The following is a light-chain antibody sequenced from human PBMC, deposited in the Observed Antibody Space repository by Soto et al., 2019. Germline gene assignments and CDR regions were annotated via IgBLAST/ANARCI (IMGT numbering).Light chain of an antibody. CDR2: GAS. Sequence: EVVLTQSPGTLSLSPGERASLSCRASQSVSSSNLAWYQHKPGQAPRLLIYGASRRATGIPDRFRGSGSGTDFTLTITTMETAAFGVYYCQQYGTSQGAFGGGTKVDIK. J-gene: IGKJ4*01. CDR1: QSVSSSN. V-gene: IGKV3-20*01. CDR3: QQYGTSQGA.